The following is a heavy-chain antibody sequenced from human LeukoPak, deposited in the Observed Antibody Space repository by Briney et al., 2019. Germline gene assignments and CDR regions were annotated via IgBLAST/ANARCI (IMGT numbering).Heavy chain of an antibody. J-gene: IGHJ4*02. CDR1: GGSISSSSYY. CDR2: INDSGRT. Sequence: SETLSLTCTVSGGSISSSSYYWGWIRQPPGKGLEWIGEINDSGRTNYNPSLKSRVTISVDTSKNQFSLKLSSVTAADTAVYYCARMSPRLRRLTMTTTKGFDYWGQGTLVTVSS. D-gene: IGHD4-17*01. CDR3: ARMSPRLRRLTMTTTKGFDY. V-gene: IGHV4-39*07.